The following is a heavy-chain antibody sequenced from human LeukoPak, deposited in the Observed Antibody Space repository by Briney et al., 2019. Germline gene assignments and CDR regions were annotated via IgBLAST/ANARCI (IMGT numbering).Heavy chain of an antibody. Sequence: GASVTVSCKASGGTFSSYAISWVRQAPGRGLEWMGRIIPILGIANYAQKFQGRVTITADKSTSTAYMELSSLRSEDTAVYYCARDRFEYYYGLGSYLNWFDPWGQGTLVTVSS. D-gene: IGHD3-10*01. CDR3: ARDRFEYYYGLGSYLNWFDP. V-gene: IGHV1-69*04. CDR2: IIPILGIA. CDR1: GGTFSSYA. J-gene: IGHJ5*02.